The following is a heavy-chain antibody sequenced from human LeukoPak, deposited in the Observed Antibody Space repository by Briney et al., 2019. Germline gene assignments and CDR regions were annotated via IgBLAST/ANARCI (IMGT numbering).Heavy chain of an antibody. D-gene: IGHD3-16*02. CDR3: ARDTFGGVIDY. V-gene: IGHV4-30-4*08. J-gene: IGHJ4*02. CDR1: GGSISSGDYY. Sequence: SGTLSLTCAVSGGSISSGDYYWSWIRQPPGKGLEWIGYIYYSGSTHYNPSLKSRVTISVDTSKNQFSLKLSSVTAADTAVYYCARDTFGGVIDYWGQGTLVTVSS. CDR2: IYYSGST.